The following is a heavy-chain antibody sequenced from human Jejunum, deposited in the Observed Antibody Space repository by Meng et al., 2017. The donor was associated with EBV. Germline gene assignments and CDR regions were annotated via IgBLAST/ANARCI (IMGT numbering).Heavy chain of an antibody. Sequence: WVSGISGSGDSTYNADSVKGRFTISRDNSKNTLSLQMNSLRAEDTAVYYCAKLPQAMEWFRDFYFDYWGQGTLVTVSS. J-gene: IGHJ4*02. CDR3: AKLPQAMEWFRDFYFDY. D-gene: IGHD3-10*01. CDR2: ISGSGDST. V-gene: IGHV3-23*01.